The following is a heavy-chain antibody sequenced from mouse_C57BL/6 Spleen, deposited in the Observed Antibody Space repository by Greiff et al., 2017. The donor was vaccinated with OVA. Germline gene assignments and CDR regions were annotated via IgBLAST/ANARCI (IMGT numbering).Heavy chain of an antibody. CDR1: GYTFTSYW. CDR3: ARGDEREYFDY. Sequence: QVQLQQPGAELVRPGSSVKLSCKASGYTFTSYWMDWVKQRPGQGLEWIGNIYTSDSETHYNQKFKDKATLTVDKSSSTAYMQLSSLTSEDSAVYYCARGDEREYFDYWGQGTTLTVSS. V-gene: IGHV1-61*01. J-gene: IGHJ2*01. D-gene: IGHD3-3*01. CDR2: IYTSDSET.